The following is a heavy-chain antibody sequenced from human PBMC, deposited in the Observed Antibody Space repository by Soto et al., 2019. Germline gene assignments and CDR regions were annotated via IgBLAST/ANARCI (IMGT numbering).Heavy chain of an antibody. Sequence: HPGGSLRLSCAASGFTFSSYAMSWVRQAPGKGLEWVSAISGSGGSTYYADSVKGRFTISRDNSKNTLYLQMNSLRAEDTAVYYCAKDGIAYSSSWYSFSGWFDPWGQGTLVTVSS. D-gene: IGHD6-13*01. V-gene: IGHV3-23*01. CDR2: ISGSGGST. CDR1: GFTFSSYA. CDR3: AKDGIAYSSSWYSFSGWFDP. J-gene: IGHJ5*02.